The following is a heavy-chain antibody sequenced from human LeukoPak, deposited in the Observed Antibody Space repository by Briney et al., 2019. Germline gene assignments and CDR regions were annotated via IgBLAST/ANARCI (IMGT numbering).Heavy chain of an antibody. D-gene: IGHD3-10*01. V-gene: IGHV3-74*01. CDR2: MSSDESTT. J-gene: IGHJ5*02. CDR1: GFTLSSYW. Sequence: GSLRLSCAASGFTLSSYWMHWARQTPGKGLVWVSRMSSDESTTNYADSVRGRFTISRDNAKNALYLQMNNLRAEDTAIYFCARGRGPYGWFDPWGQGTLVTVSS. CDR3: ARGRGPYGWFDP.